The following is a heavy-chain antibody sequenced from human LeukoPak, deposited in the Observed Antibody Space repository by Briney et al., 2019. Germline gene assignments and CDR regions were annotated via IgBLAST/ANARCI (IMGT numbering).Heavy chain of an antibody. Sequence: SQTLSLTCTVSGGSISSGGYYWSWIRQPRGKGLEWIGEINHSGSTNYNPSLESRVTISVDTSKNHFSLKLSSVTAADTAVYYCASGQYYDLWSGYYVDWGQGTLVTVSA. J-gene: IGHJ4*02. CDR1: GGSISSGGYY. D-gene: IGHD3-3*01. CDR3: ASGQYYDLWSGYYVD. V-gene: IGHV4-30-2*01. CDR2: INHSGST.